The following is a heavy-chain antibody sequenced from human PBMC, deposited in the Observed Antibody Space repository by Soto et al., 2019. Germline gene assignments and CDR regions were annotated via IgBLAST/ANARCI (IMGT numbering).Heavy chain of an antibody. V-gene: IGHV4-39*01. CDR1: GGSISSSSYY. J-gene: IGHJ5*02. CDR2: IYYSGST. CDR3: ARLLGYCSSTSCYKWFDP. D-gene: IGHD2-2*01. Sequence: SETLSLTCTVSGGSISSSSYYWGWIRQPPGKGLEWIGSIYYSGSTYYNPSLKSRVTISVDTSKNQFSLKLSSVTAADTAVYYCARLLGYCSSTSCYKWFDPWGQGTLVTVSS.